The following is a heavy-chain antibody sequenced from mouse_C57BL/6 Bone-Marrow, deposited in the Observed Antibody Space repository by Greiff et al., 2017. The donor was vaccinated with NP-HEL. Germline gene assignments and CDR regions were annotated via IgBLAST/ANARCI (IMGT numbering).Heavy chain of an antibody. Sequence: EVKLVESGPGMVKPSQSLSLTCTVTGYSITSGYDWHWIRPFPGNKLEWMGYISYSGSTNYNPSLKSRISITHDTSKNQFFLKLNSVTTEDTATYYCARGWLLWYFDVWGTGTTVTVSS. V-gene: IGHV3-1*01. CDR2: ISYSGST. CDR3: ARGWLLWYFDV. D-gene: IGHD2-3*01. CDR1: GYSITSGYD. J-gene: IGHJ1*03.